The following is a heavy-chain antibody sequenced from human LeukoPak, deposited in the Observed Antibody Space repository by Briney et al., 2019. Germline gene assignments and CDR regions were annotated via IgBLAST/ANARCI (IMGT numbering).Heavy chain of an antibody. J-gene: IGHJ4*02. CDR2: ISTDGSKK. CDR1: GFTFSSYA. CDR3: ARSRGATGYYWADY. Sequence: GGSLRLSCAASGFTFSSYAMHWVRQATGKGLEWVAAISTDGSKKYYADSVKGRSTISRDNPKNTLNLQINSLRGDDTGLYYCARSRGATGYYWADYWGQGTLVTVSS. D-gene: IGHD3-22*01. V-gene: IGHV3-30-3*01.